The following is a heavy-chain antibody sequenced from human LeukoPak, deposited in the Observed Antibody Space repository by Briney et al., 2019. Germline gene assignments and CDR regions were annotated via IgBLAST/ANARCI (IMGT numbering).Heavy chain of an antibody. D-gene: IGHD6-19*01. Sequence: GGSLRLSCAASGFTFSSYAMSWVRQAPGKGLEWVSTISGSGSGGSTYYADSVKGRFTVSRDNSKDTLYLQMNSLRAEDTAVYYCAKLLAVTNSYYFNYWGQGTLVTVSS. CDR3: AKLLAVTNSYYFNY. CDR1: GFTFSSYA. J-gene: IGHJ4*02. V-gene: IGHV3-23*01. CDR2: ISGSGSGGST.